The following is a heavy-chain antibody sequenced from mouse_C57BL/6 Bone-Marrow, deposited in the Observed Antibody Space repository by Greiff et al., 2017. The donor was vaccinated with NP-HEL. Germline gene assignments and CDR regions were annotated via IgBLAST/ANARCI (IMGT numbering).Heavy chain of an antibody. CDR2: IYPRDGST. Sequence: VQLQQPGAELVKPGASVKMSCKASGYTFTSYWITWVKQRPGQGLEWIGDIYPRDGSTKYNEKFKGKATLTADKSSSTAYMQLNSLTSEDSAVYFCARSYYFDYWGQGTTLTVSS. V-gene: IGHV1-55*01. CDR1: GYTFTSYW. J-gene: IGHJ2*01. CDR3: ARSYYFDY.